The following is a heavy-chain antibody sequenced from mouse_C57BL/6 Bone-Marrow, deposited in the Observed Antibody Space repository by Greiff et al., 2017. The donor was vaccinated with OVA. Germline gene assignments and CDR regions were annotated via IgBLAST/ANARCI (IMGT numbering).Heavy chain of an antibody. CDR1: GYAFTNYL. CDR2: INPGSGGT. D-gene: IGHD4-1*01. J-gene: IGHJ4*01. CDR3: ARRANWGAMDY. V-gene: IGHV1-54*01. Sequence: QVQLQQSGAELVRPGTSVKVSCKASGYAFTNYLIEWVKQRPGQGLEWIGAINPGSGGTNYNEKFKGKATLTADKSSSTAYMQLSSLTSEDSAVYFCARRANWGAMDYWGQGTSVTVSS.